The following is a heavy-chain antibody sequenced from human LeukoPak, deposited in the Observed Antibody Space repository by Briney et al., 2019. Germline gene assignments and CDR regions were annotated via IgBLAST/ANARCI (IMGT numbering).Heavy chain of an antibody. D-gene: IGHD6-13*01. CDR1: GFTFSSYG. V-gene: IGHV3-33*06. CDR3: AKEFSSSWYYFDY. CDR2: IWYDGSNK. J-gene: IGHJ4*02. Sequence: PGRSLRLSCAASGFTFSSYGMHWVRQAPGKGLEWVAVIWYDGSNKYYADSVKGRFTISRDNSKNTLYLQMNSLRAEATAVYYCAKEFSSSWYYFDYWGQGTLVTVSS.